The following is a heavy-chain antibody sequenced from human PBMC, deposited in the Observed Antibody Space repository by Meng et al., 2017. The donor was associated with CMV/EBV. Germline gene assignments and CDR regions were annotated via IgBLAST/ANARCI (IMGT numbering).Heavy chain of an antibody. CDR1: VRPQCNFV. CDR2: IIPIFGTA. J-gene: IGHJ2*01. D-gene: IGHD1-20*01. V-gene: IGHV1-69*01. Sequence: GPGENVPGPALKFSCMRFVRPQCNFVNVGVRPAPGQGLEWMGGIIPIFGTANYAQKFQGKVTITPDESTGPAYMELSSLRSEDTAVYYCASVTGIGWWYFDLWGRGTLVTVSS. CDR3: ASVTGIGWWYFDL.